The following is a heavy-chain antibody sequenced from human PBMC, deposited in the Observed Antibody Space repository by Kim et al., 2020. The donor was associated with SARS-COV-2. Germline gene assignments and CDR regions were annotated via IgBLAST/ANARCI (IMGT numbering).Heavy chain of an antibody. D-gene: IGHD5-18*01. Sequence: GESLKISCKGSGYSFTSYWNGWVRQMPGKGLEWMGIIYPGDSDTRYSPSFQGQVTISADKSISTAYLQWSSLKASDTAMYYCARHRGYSYGSYYYYGMDVWGQGTTVTVSS. CDR2: IYPGDSDT. J-gene: IGHJ6*02. CDR3: ARHRGYSYGSYYYYGMDV. V-gene: IGHV5-51*01. CDR1: GYSFTSYW.